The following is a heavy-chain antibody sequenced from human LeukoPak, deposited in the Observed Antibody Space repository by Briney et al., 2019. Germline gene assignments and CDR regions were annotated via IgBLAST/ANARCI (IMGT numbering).Heavy chain of an antibody. CDR1: GYTFTSYG. Sequence: ASVKVSCKASGYTFTSYGISWVRQAPGQGLEWMGWISAYNGNTNYAQKLQGRVTMTTDTSTSTAYMELRSLRSDDTAVYYCASIKYPLYYFDYWGQGTLVTVSS. V-gene: IGHV1-18*01. CDR3: ASIKYPLYYFDY. D-gene: IGHD2-2*02. J-gene: IGHJ4*02. CDR2: ISAYNGNT.